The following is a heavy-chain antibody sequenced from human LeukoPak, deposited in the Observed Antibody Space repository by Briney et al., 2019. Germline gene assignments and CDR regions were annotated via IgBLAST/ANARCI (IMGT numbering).Heavy chain of an antibody. V-gene: IGHV4-34*01. CDR2: INHSGST. J-gene: IGHJ4*02. D-gene: IGHD5-12*01. Sequence: PSETLSLTCAVYGASFSAYYWSWIRQPPGKGLEWIGEINHSGSTNYNPSLKSRVIISVDTSKNQFSLKLTSVTAADTAVYYCATVRWLRPFFDWGQGTLVTVSS. CDR3: ATVRWLRPFFD. CDR1: GASFSAYY.